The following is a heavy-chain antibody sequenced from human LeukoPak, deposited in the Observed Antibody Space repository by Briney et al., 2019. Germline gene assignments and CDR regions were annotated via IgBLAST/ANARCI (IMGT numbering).Heavy chain of an antibody. J-gene: IGHJ6*02. Sequence: ASVKVSCKASGYTFTSYGISWVRQAPGQGLEWMGWISAYNGNTNYAQKLQGRVTMTTDTSTSTAYMELRSLRSDDTAVYYCARVGPRDYYYYGMDVWGQGTIVTVSS. CDR3: ARVGPRDYYYYGMDV. CDR1: GYTFTSYG. V-gene: IGHV1-18*01. CDR2: ISAYNGNT.